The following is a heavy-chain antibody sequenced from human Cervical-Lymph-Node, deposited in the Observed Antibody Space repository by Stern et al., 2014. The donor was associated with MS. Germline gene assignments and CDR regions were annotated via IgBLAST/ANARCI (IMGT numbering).Heavy chain of an antibody. CDR2: ISWNSGSI. D-gene: IGHD2-15*01. CDR3: AKDIDAAIYYYYGMDV. CDR1: GFTFGDYA. V-gene: IGHV3-9*01. J-gene: IGHJ6*02. Sequence: EVQLVESGGGLVQPGRSLRLSCAASGFTFGDYAMHWVRQAPGKGLEWVSGISWNSGSIGYADSVKGRFTISRDNAKNSLYLQMNSLRAEDTALYYCAKDIDAAIYYYYGMDVWGQGTTVTVSS.